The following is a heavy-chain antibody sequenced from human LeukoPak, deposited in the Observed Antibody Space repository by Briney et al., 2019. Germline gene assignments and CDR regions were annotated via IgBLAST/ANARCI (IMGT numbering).Heavy chain of an antibody. CDR1: GFSFNTYW. CDR3: AKLAKYFYGSETFYFFEH. Sequence: GGSLRLSCVASGFSFNTYWMSWVRQAPGEGLEWVANINQDGTEKYYVDSVKGRFTISRDYGKNSLCLQMNSLRVEDTAVYYCAKLAKYFYGSETFYFFEHWGQGTPVTASS. J-gene: IGHJ4*02. V-gene: IGHV3-7*01. D-gene: IGHD3-10*01. CDR2: INQDGTEK.